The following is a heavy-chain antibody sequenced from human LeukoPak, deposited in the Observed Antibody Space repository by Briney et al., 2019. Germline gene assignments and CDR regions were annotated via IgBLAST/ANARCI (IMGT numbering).Heavy chain of an antibody. D-gene: IGHD2-15*01. CDR2: IRSKAYGGTT. Sequence: GGSLRLSCTASGFTFGDYAMSWVRQAPGKGLEWVGFIRSKAYGGTTEYAASVKGRFTISRDDSKSIAYLQMISLKTEDTAVYYCARCCSGASCYSGVDYWGQGTLVPVSS. CDR3: ARCCSGASCYSGVDY. V-gene: IGHV3-49*04. J-gene: IGHJ4*02. CDR1: GFTFGDYA.